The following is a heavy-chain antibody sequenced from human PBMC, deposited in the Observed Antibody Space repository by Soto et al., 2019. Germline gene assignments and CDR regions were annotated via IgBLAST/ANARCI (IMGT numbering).Heavy chain of an antibody. J-gene: IGHJ4*02. CDR2: ISYDGSNK. Sequence: QVQLVESGGGVVQPGRSLRLSCAASGFTFSSYGMHWVRQAPGTGMEWVALISYDGSNKYYADSVKGRFTISRDNSKNTLYRQMNSLRPEETAMYYCAKGCAAMATVLNVYFDYWGQGTLVTFSS. CDR1: GFTFSSYG. CDR3: AKGCAAMATVLNVYFDY. V-gene: IGHV3-30*18. D-gene: IGHD4-17*01.